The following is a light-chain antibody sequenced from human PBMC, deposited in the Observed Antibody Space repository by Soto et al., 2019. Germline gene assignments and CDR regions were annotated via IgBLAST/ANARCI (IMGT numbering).Light chain of an antibody. Sequence: EIVMTQSPATLSVSPGERATLSCRASQSVSSNLYWYQQKPGQAPRRLIYGASTRATGIPARFSGSGSGTEFTLTISSLQSEDFAVYYCQQYNNWPRVTFGQGTKLEIK. CDR2: GAS. J-gene: IGKJ2*01. V-gene: IGKV3-15*01. CDR3: QQYNNWPRVT. CDR1: QSVSSN.